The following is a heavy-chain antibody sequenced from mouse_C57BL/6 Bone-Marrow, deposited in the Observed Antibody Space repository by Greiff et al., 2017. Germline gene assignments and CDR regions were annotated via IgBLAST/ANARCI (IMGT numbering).Heavy chain of an antibody. V-gene: IGHV1-47*01. J-gene: IGHJ2*01. CDR3: ARSSTFFYYFDY. CDR1: GYTFTTYP. Sequence: QVQLQQSGAELVQPGASVKMSCKASGYTFTTYPIEWMKQNPGKSLEWIGNFHPYNDDTKYNETFKGKATLTVEKSSNTVYLDLRRLTSVDSAVYDCARSSTFFYYFDYWGQGTTLTVSS. D-gene: IGHD5-1*01. CDR2: FHPYNDDT.